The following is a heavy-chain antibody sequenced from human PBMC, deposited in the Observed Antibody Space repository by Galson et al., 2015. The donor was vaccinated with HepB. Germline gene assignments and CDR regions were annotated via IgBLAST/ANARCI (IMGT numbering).Heavy chain of an antibody. Sequence: SLRLSCAASGVTVSNNYMSWVRLAPGMGLEWVSVIYSDGSIYYIDSVKGRFTISRDNSKNTLYLQMNSLRAEDTAVYYCAMGRGFWSGYSQDYWGQGTLVTVSS. CDR3: AMGRGFWSGYSQDY. CDR2: IYSDGSI. V-gene: IGHV3-66*02. J-gene: IGHJ4*02. CDR1: GVTVSNNY. D-gene: IGHD3-3*01.